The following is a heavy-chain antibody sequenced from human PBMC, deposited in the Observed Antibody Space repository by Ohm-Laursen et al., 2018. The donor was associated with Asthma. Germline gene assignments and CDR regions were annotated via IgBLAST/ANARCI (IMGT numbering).Heavy chain of an antibody. J-gene: IGHJ4*02. D-gene: IGHD5-12*01. V-gene: IGHV1-3*01. CDR3: ARDFRRKLSWEGGYGLGY. CDR2: INAGNGNT. Sequence: VASVKVSCKASGYTFTSYAMHWVRQAPGQRLEWMGWINAGNGNTKYSQKFQGRVTITRDTSASTAYMELSSLRSEDTAVYYCARDFRRKLSWEGGYGLGYWGQGTLVTVSS. CDR1: GYTFTSYA.